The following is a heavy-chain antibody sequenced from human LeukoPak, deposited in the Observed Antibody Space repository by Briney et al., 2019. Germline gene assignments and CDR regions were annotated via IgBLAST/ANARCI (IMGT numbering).Heavy chain of an antibody. CDR2: ISDSGST. Sequence: SETLSLTCTVSGGSISSYYWSWIRQPPGEGLEWIGYISDSGSTNYNPSLQSRITISVDTSKNQFSLKLSSVTAADTAVYYCARHLRYCSGGTCYSSDAFDIWGRGTMVTVSS. D-gene: IGHD2-15*01. J-gene: IGHJ3*02. V-gene: IGHV4-59*08. CDR3: ARHLRYCSGGTCYSSDAFDI. CDR1: GGSISSYY.